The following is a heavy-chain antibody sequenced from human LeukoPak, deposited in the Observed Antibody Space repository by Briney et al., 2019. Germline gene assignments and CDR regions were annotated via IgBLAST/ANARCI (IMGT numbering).Heavy chain of an antibody. J-gene: IGHJ4*02. CDR1: GLTFDEFA. V-gene: IGHV3-9*01. Sequence: GGSLRLSCAASGLTFDEFAMHWVRQAPGKGLEGVSGISWNSGDIGYADSVRGRFTISRDNAKKSLYLEMNSLRAEDTALYYCAKDSSAGSNPYFDYWGQGTLVTVSS. CDR2: ISWNSGDI. CDR3: AKDSSAGSNPYFDY. D-gene: IGHD6-13*01.